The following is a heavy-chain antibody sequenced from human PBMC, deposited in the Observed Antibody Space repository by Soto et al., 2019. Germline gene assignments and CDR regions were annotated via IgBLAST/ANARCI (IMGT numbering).Heavy chain of an antibody. J-gene: IGHJ5*02. Sequence: SETLSLTCTVSGGSFATSSYFWAWIRRPPGKGLEWIGSIDYRGTIYNNPSLKSRVTISVDTSKNHFSLKLDSVTAADTALYYCSRRAPEGFDPWGQGTLVTVSS. CDR3: SRRAPEGFDP. CDR1: GGSFATSSYF. V-gene: IGHV4-39*02. CDR2: IDYRGTI.